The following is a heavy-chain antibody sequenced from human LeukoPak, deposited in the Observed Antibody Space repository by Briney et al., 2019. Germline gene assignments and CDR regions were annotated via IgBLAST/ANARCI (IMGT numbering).Heavy chain of an antibody. CDR1: GFTFSSYG. J-gene: IGHJ6*04. CDR3: AKDESGSYYFVDYYYGMDV. CDR2: ISYDGSNK. D-gene: IGHD3-10*01. V-gene: IGHV3-30*18. Sequence: GRSLRLSCAASGFTFSSYGMHWVRQAPGKGMEWVAVISYDGSNKYYADFVKGRFTISRDNSKNTLYLQMNSLRAEDTAVYYCAKDESGSYYFVDYYYGMDVWGKGTTVTVSS.